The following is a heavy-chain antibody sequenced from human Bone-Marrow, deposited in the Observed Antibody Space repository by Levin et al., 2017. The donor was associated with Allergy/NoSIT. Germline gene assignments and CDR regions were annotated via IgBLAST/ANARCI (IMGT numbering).Heavy chain of an antibody. V-gene: IGHV3-21*01. CDR2: ISGSSSYI. CDR1: GFTFSSYT. D-gene: IGHD1-1*01. CDR3: ARDLEDDHYYFYGMAV. Sequence: GGSLRLSCAASGFTFSSYTMNWVRQAPGKGPEWVSSISGSSSYIYYADSVKGRFTISRDNAKNSVSLQINSLRVEDTAVYYCARDLEDDHYYFYGMAVWGQGTTVTVSS. J-gene: IGHJ6*02.